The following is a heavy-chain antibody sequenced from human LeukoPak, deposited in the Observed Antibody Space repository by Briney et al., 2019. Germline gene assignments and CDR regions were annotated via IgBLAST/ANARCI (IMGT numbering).Heavy chain of an antibody. V-gene: IGHV3-74*01. J-gene: IGHJ4*02. D-gene: IGHD4-17*01. CDR3: ARAGGHYGDFVFFDY. CDR1: GFTFDDYA. Sequence: PGRSLRLSCAASGFTFDDYAMHWVRQAPGKGLVWVSRINSDGSSTSYADSVKGRFTISRDNAKNTLYLQMNSLRAEDTAVYYCARAGGHYGDFVFFDYWGQGTLVTVSS. CDR2: INSDGSST.